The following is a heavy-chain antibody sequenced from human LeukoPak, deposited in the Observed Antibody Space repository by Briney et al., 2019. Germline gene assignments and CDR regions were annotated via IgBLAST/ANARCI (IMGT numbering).Heavy chain of an antibody. CDR2: IYYSGST. Sequence: SETLSLTCTVSGGSISSGGYYWSWIRQHPGKGLEWIGYIYYSGSTYYNPSLKSRVTISVDTSKNQFSLKLSSVTAADTAVYYCARVPITMVRGLYYFDYWGQGTLVTVSS. V-gene: IGHV4-31*03. CDR3: ARVPITMVRGLYYFDY. CDR1: GGSISSGGYY. D-gene: IGHD3-10*01. J-gene: IGHJ4*02.